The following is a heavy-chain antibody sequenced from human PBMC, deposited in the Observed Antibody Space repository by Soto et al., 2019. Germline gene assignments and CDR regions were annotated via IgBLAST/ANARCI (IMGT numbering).Heavy chain of an antibody. V-gene: IGHV3-48*03. D-gene: IGHD5-18*01. Sequence: EVQLVESGGGLVQPGGSLRLSCAASGFTFSSYEMNWVRQAPGKGLEWVSYISSSGSTIYYADSVKGRFTISRDNAKNSLYLQMNSLRAEDTAVYYCARDHGYSYGFWSYYYGMDVWGQGTTVTVSS. CDR1: GFTFSSYE. J-gene: IGHJ6*02. CDR3: ARDHGYSYGFWSYYYGMDV. CDR2: ISSSGSTI.